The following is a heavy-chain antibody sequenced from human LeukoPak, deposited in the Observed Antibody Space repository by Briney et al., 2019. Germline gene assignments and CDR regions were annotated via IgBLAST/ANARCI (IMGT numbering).Heavy chain of an antibody. CDR3: ARVPSAELWLNYYDY. Sequence: ASVKVSFKASGYTSTSYDINWVRQATGQGLDWMGWMNPNSGNTGYAQKFQGRVTMTRNTSISKAYMELSSLRSEDTAVYYCARVPSAELWLNYYDYWGQGTLVTVCS. D-gene: IGHD5-18*01. CDR2: MNPNSGNT. V-gene: IGHV1-8*01. J-gene: IGHJ4*02. CDR1: GYTSTSYD.